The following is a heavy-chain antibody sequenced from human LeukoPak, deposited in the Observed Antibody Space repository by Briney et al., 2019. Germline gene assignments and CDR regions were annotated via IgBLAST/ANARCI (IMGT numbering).Heavy chain of an antibody. J-gene: IGHJ4*02. CDR2: IYYSGST. V-gene: IGHV4-59*01. CDR3: AGYSSSARYYFDY. Sequence: PSETLSLTCTVSGGSISSYYWSWIRQPPGKGLEWIGYIYYSGSTNYNPSLKSRVTISVDTSKNQFSLKLSSVTAADTAVYYCAGYSSSARYYFDYWGQGTLVTVSS. CDR1: GGSISSYY. D-gene: IGHD6-6*01.